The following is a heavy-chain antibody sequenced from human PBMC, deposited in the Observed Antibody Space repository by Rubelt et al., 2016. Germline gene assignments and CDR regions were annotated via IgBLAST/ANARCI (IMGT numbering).Heavy chain of an antibody. D-gene: IGHD1-26*01. V-gene: IGHV4-39*07. CDR2: ICYSGGT. CDR1: SGSISSSRYF. CDR3: AMTTGSNWC. J-gene: IGHJ4*02. Sequence: QLQLQESGPGLVKPSETLSLTCTVSSGSISSSRYFWGWIRQHPGTGQEWIGSICYSGGTYYNPALQSRATISLDTAKNQVSLRLRSVTAADPAVYYCAMTTGSNWCWGQGTLVTVSS.